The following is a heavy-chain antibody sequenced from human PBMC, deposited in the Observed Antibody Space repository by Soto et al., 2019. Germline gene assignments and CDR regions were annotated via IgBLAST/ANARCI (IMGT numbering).Heavy chain of an antibody. CDR1: GFTFSDYA. CDR2: IDGSSATT. V-gene: IGHV3-23*01. J-gene: IGHJ6*02. Sequence: VGSLRLSCAASGFTFSDYAMSWVRQAPGKGLEWVSAIDGSSATTNYADSVKGRCTISRDNSKNTLFLHMSGLRAEDAAVYYCARDRRPSIYSGLAVWGQGTTVTVSS. D-gene: IGHD2-2*01. CDR3: ARDRRPSIYSGLAV.